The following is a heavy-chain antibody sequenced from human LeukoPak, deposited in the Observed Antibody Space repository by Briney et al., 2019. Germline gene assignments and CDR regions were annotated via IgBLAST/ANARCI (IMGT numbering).Heavy chain of an antibody. CDR1: GYTFTNYY. CDR2: INPSGGST. D-gene: IGHD3-3*01. Sequence: ASVKVSCKASGYTFTNYYMHWVRQAPGQGLEWMGIINPSGGSTSYAQKFQGRVTMTRDTSTSTVYMELSSLGSEDTAVYYCARPLRFLEWGGSDAFDIWGQGTMVTVSS. V-gene: IGHV1-46*01. CDR3: ARPLRFLEWGGSDAFDI. J-gene: IGHJ3*02.